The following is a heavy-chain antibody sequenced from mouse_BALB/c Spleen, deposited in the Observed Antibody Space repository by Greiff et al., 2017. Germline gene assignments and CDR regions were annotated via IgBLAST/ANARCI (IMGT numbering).Heavy chain of an antibody. Sequence: QVQLQQSGAELVRPGASVTLSCKASGYTFTDYEMHWVKQTPVHGLEWIGAIDPETGGTAYNQKFKGKATLTADKSSSTAYMELRSLTSEDSAVYYVTRKSQGAGWFAYWGQGTLVTVSA. CDR1: GYTFTDYE. CDR3: TRKSQGAGWFAY. J-gene: IGHJ3*01. V-gene: IGHV1-15*01. CDR2: IDPETGGT.